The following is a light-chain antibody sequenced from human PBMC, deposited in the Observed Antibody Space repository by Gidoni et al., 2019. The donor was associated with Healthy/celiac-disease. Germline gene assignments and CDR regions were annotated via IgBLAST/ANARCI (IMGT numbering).Light chain of an antibody. CDR3: QQSYSTRGT. CDR1: QSISSY. Sequence: DIQMTQSPSSLSASVGDRVTITCRASQSISSYLNWYQQKPGKAPKLLIYAASSLQSGVPSRFSGSGSGTDFTLTISSLQPEDFATYYCQQSYSTRGTFGQGTKVENK. V-gene: IGKV1-39*01. J-gene: IGKJ1*01. CDR2: AAS.